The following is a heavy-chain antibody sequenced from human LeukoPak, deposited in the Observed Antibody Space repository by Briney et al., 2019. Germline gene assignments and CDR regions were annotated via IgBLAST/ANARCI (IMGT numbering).Heavy chain of an antibody. CDR1: GYTFTSYA. V-gene: IGHV1-69*13. J-gene: IGHJ3*02. CDR3: ASIYSYGYKPDAFDI. D-gene: IGHD5-18*01. CDR2: IIPIFGTA. Sequence: GASVKVSCKASGYTFTSYAISWVRQAPGQGLEWMGGIIPIFGTANYAQKFQGRVTITANESTSTAYMELSSLRSEDTAVYYCASIYSYGYKPDAFDIWGQGTMVTVSS.